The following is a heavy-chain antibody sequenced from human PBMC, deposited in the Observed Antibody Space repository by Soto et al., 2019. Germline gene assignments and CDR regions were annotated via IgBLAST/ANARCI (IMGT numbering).Heavy chain of an antibody. CDR1: GFTFSNYA. CDR2: IPNDGSDQ. Sequence: QVQLVESGGGVVQPGRSLRLSCAASGFTFSNYAMHWVRQAPGKGLEWVAAIPNDGSDQHYADSVKGRFAISRDNSENSLSLQMNGLRAEDAAVYYCARAIAGTVSSAWTWLDFWGQGTLVTVSS. CDR3: ARAIAGTVSSAWTWLDF. J-gene: IGHJ4*02. V-gene: IGHV3-30*09. D-gene: IGHD2-2*01.